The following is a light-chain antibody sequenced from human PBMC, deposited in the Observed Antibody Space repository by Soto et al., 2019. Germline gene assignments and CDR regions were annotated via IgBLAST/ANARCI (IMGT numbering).Light chain of an antibody. CDR2: GAS. Sequence: EIVFTQSPGTLSLPPGQRATLSCRASQSVSNNYLAWYQQKPGQAPRLLIYGASNRATGIPDRFSGSGSGTVFTLTISRLEPEDFAVYYCQQYGSAGTFGQGTKVDIK. V-gene: IGKV3-20*01. CDR1: QSVSNNY. CDR3: QQYGSAGT. J-gene: IGKJ1*01.